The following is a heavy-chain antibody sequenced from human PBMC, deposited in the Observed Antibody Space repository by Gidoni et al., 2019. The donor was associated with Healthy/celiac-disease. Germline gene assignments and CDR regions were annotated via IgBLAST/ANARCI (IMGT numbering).Heavy chain of an antibody. CDR2: IWYDGSNK. V-gene: IGHV3-33*01. CDR3: ARGYCSSTSCYDAFDI. D-gene: IGHD2-2*01. Sequence: QVQLVESGGGVVQPGRSLRLSCAASGFTFSSYGMHWVRQAPGKGLEVVAVIWYDGSNKYYADSVKGRFTISRDNSKNTLYLQMNSLRAEDTAVYYCARGYCSSTSCYDAFDIWGQGTMVTVSS. J-gene: IGHJ3*02. CDR1: GFTFSSYG.